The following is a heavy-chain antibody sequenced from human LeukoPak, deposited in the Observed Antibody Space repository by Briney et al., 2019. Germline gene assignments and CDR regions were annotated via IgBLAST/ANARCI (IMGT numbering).Heavy chain of an antibody. CDR3: ATEDGYGSSWYAFDY. V-gene: IGHV1-24*01. CDR2: FDPEDGET. J-gene: IGHJ4*02. CDR1: GDTLTELS. Sequence: ASVKVTCKVSGDTLTELSMHWVRRAPGKGLEWMGGFDPEDGETIYAQKFQGRVTMTEDTSTDTAYMELSSLRSEDTAVYYCATEDGYGSSWYAFDYWGQGTLVTVSS. D-gene: IGHD6-13*01.